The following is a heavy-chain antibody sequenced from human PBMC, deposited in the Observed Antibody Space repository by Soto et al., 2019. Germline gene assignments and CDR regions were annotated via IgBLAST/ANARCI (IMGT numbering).Heavy chain of an antibody. CDR1: GFTLRTYA. CDR2: LSSSGGTT. CDR3: AKDPPKGPGDAFDF. V-gene: IGHV3-23*01. Sequence: EVQLLESGGGLVQPGGSLRLSCAASGFTLRTYAMIWVRQAPGKGLEWVSTLSSSGGTTYYADSVKGRFTISRDNSKNTLYLQMDSLRAEDTAVYFCAKDPPKGPGDAFDFWGQGTMVTVS. J-gene: IGHJ3*01.